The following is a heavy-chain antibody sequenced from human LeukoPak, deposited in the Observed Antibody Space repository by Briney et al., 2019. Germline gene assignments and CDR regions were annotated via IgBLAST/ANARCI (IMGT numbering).Heavy chain of an antibody. D-gene: IGHD2-2*01. CDR1: GFTFSSYS. J-gene: IGHJ5*02. Sequence: GGSLRLSCAASGFTFSSYSMNWVRQAPGKGLEWVSSISSISSYIYYADSVKGRFTISRDNAKNSLYLQMNSLRAEDTAVYYCARDIGEYCSSTSCYVFRWFDPWGQGTLVTVSS. CDR3: ARDIGEYCSSTSCYVFRWFDP. CDR2: ISSISSYI. V-gene: IGHV3-21*01.